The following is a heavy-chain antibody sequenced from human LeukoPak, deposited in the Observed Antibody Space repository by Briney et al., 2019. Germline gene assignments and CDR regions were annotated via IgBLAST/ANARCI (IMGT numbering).Heavy chain of an antibody. CDR2: IYSGDST. J-gene: IGHJ6*02. CDR3: AKARSSGPWGNYYYYGMDV. V-gene: IGHV3-53*01. Sequence: PGGSLRLSCAASGFTVSSNYMTWVRQAPGKGLEWVSIIYSGDSTYYADSVKGRFTISRDNSKNTLYLQMNSLRAEDTAVYYCAKARSSGPWGNYYYYGMDVWGQGTTVTVSS. CDR1: GFTVSSNY. D-gene: IGHD6-19*01.